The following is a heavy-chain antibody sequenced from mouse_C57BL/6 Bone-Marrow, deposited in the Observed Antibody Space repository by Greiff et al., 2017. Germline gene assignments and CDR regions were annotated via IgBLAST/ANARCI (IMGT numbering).Heavy chain of an antibody. CDR3: ARGAY. CDR1: GYAFSSYW. J-gene: IGHJ3*01. Sequence: QVQLQQSGAELVKPGASVKISCKASGYAFSSYWLNWVKQGPGKSLEWIGQIYPGEGDTNYNGKFKGKATLTADKSSITAYMQLSSLTSDDSAVYFCARGAYWGQGTLVTVSA. CDR2: IYPGEGDT. V-gene: IGHV1-80*01.